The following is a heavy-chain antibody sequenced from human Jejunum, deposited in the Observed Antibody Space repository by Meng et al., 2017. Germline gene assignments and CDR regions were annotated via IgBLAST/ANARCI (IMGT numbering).Heavy chain of an antibody. Sequence: QVQLQESGPGLVKPSQPLSLPFTFSGGSISSGNYTWSWIRQPPGKGLEWIGYNSFSGKTSYNPSFKSRVTISLDTSKNHFSLTLTSVTVADTAGYYCARGGNGGRLGDNWFDPWGQGTLVTVSS. CDR3: ARGGNGGRLGDNWFDP. V-gene: IGHV4-30-4*01. CDR2: NSFSGKT. J-gene: IGHJ5*02. D-gene: IGHD2-8*01. CDR1: GGSISSGNYT.